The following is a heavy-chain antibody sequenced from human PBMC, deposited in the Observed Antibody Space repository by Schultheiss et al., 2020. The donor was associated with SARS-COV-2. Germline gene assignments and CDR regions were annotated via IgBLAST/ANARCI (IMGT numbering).Heavy chain of an antibody. CDR2: IYTSGST. D-gene: IGHD2-8*01. CDR1: GGSISSYY. CDR3: ALAIYCTNGVCRGLDY. V-gene: IGHV4-4*08. J-gene: IGHJ4*02. Sequence: SETLSLTCTVSGGSISSYYWSWIRQPPGKGLEWIGRIYTSGSTNYNPSLKSRVTISVDTSKNQFSLKLSSVTAADTAVYYCALAIYCTNGVCRGLDYWGQGTLVTVSS.